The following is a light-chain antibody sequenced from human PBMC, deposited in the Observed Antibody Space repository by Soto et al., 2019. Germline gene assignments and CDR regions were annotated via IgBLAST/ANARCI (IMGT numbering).Light chain of an antibody. V-gene: IGKV1-33*01. CDR3: QQYYNLPIT. J-gene: IGKJ5*01. CDR2: DAS. Sequence: DIQMTQSPSSLSASVGDRVTITCQASQDISNHLNWYRQKPGKAPKLLIYDASNLETGVPSRFSGSGSGTDFTVTISSLQPEDFATYSCQQYYNLPITFGQGTRLEIK. CDR1: QDISNH.